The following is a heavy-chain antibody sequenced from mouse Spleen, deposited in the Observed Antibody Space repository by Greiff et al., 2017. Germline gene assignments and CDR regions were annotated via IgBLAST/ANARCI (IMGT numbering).Heavy chain of an antibody. J-gene: IGHJ3*01. Sequence: VQLQQSGPELVKPGASVKISCKASGYTFTDYYMNWVKQSHGKSLEWIGDINPNNGGTSYNQKFKGKATLTVDKSSSTAYMELRSLTSEDSAVYYCARCYYGNYGGSSWFAYWGQGTLVTVSA. V-gene: IGHV1-26*01. D-gene: IGHD2-1*01. CDR3: ARCYYGNYGGSSWFAY. CDR1: GYTFTDYY. CDR2: INPNNGGT.